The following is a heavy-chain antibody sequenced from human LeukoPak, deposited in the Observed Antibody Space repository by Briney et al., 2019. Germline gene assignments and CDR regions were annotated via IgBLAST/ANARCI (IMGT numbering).Heavy chain of an antibody. CDR1: GGTFSSYA. J-gene: IGHJ6*03. CDR2: IIPIFGTA. D-gene: IGHD3-3*01. CDR3: ARGVTIFGGGYYYYMDV. Sequence: ASVKVSCKASGGTFSSYAISWVRQAPGQGLEWMGGIIPIFGTASYAQKFQGRVTITTDESTSTAYMELSSLRSEDTAVYYCARGVTIFGGGYYYYMDVWGKGTTVTVSS. V-gene: IGHV1-69*05.